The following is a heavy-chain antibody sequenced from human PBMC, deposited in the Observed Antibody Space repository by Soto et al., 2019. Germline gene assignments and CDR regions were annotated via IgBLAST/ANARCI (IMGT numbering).Heavy chain of an antibody. V-gene: IGHV3-21*01. Sequence: EVQLVESGGGLVKLGGSLRLSCAASGFTFSSYSMNWVRQAPGKGLEWVSSISSSSSYIYYADSVKGRFTISRDNAKNSLYLQMNSLRAEDTAVYYCARDSLDYGMDVWGQGTTVTVSS. CDR2: ISSSSSYI. CDR1: GFTFSSYS. J-gene: IGHJ6*02. CDR3: ARDSLDYGMDV.